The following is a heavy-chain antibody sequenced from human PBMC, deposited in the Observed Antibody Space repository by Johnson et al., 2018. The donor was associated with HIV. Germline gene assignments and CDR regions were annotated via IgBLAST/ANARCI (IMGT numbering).Heavy chain of an antibody. D-gene: IGHD3-3*01. CDR2: ISYDGSNK. V-gene: IGHV3-30*04. CDR1: GITFSSYA. Sequence: QVQLVESGGGVVQPGRSLRLSCAASGITFSSYAMHWVRQAPGKGLEWVAVISYDGSNKYYADSVKGRFTISRDNSTNTLYLQMNSRRAEDTAVYYCARDQDWGYYGSTAFDIWGQGTMVTVSS. J-gene: IGHJ3*02. CDR3: ARDQDWGYYGSTAFDI.